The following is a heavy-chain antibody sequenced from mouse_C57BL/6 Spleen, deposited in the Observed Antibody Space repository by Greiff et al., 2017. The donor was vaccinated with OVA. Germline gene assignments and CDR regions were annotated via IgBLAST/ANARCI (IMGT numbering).Heavy chain of an antibody. CDR2: IRNKANGYTT. V-gene: IGHV7-3*01. CDR1: GFTFTDYY. D-gene: IGHD4-1*01. J-gene: IGHJ2*01. CDR3: ASLSWDYFDY. Sequence: DVQLVESGGGLVQPGGSLSLSCAASGFTFTDYYMSWVRQPPGKALEWLGFIRNKANGYTTEYSASVKGRFTISRDNSQSILYLQMNALRAEDSATYYCASLSWDYFDYWGKGTTLTVSS.